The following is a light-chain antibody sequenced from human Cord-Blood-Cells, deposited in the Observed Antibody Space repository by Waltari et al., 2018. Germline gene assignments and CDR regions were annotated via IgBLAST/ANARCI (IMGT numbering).Light chain of an antibody. CDR1: SSDVGGYNY. CDR3: SSYAGSSTWV. J-gene: IGLJ3*02. CDR2: DVS. V-gene: IGLV2-14*01. Sequence: QSALTQPASVSGSPGQSITISCTGTSSDVGGYNYVFWYQQHPGKAPKLMIYDVSKRPSGVSNRFSGSKSGNTASLTISGLQAEDEADYYCSSYAGSSTWVFGGGTKLTVL.